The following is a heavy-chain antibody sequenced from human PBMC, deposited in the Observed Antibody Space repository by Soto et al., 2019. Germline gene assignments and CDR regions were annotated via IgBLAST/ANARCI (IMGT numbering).Heavy chain of an antibody. CDR2: ISHDGSKT. Sequence: QVQLVESGGGVVQPGRSLRLSCAASGFTFNSYGIHWVRQAPGKGLEWVAVISHDGSKTNYAYSVKGRVTISRDNSKDTVYLQMNSLRAEDTAVYYCAKDTYDYSSSCYYVFGSWGQGTLVTVSS. J-gene: IGHJ4*02. D-gene: IGHD3-22*01. CDR1: GFTFNSYG. CDR3: AKDTYDYSSSCYYVFGS. V-gene: IGHV3-30*18.